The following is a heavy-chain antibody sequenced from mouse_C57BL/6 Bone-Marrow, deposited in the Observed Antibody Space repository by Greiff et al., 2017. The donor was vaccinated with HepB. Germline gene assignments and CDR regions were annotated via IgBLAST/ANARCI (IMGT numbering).Heavy chain of an antibody. CDR2: ISNGGGST. V-gene: IGHV5-12*01. D-gene: IGHD2-4*01. CDR1: GFTFSDYY. CDR3: ASAIYYDYDGAMDY. J-gene: IGHJ4*01. Sequence: EVKVVESGGGLVQPGGSLKLSCAASGFTFSDYYMYWVRQTPEKRLEWVAYISNGGGSTYYPDTVKGRFTISRDNAKNTLYLQMSRLKSEDTAMYYCASAIYYDYDGAMDYWGQGTSVTVSS.